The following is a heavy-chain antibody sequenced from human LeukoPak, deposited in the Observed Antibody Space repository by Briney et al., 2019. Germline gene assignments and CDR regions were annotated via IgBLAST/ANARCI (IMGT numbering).Heavy chain of an antibody. Sequence: ASVKVSCKASGYTFTGYYMHWVRQAPGQGLEWMGWINPNSGGTNYAQKFQGRVTMTRDTSVSTAYMELSRLRSDDTAVYYCASTRGWGYSSGWYVYWGQGTLVTVSS. J-gene: IGHJ4*02. CDR1: GYTFTGYY. D-gene: IGHD6-19*01. CDR2: INPNSGGT. CDR3: ASTRGWGYSSGWYVY. V-gene: IGHV1-2*02.